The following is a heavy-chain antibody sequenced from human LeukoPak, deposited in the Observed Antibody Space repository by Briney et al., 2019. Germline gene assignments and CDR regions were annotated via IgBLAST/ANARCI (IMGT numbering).Heavy chain of an antibody. D-gene: IGHD3-9*01. Sequence: GGSLRLSCTASGFTFGDCAMSWFRQAPGKGLEWVGFIRSKAYGGTTEYAASVKGRFTISRDDSKSIAYLQMNSLKTEDTAVYYCTGYDILTGYYHWGQGTLVTVSS. CDR2: IRSKAYGGTT. J-gene: IGHJ4*02. V-gene: IGHV3-49*03. CDR1: GFTFGDCA. CDR3: TGYDILTGYYH.